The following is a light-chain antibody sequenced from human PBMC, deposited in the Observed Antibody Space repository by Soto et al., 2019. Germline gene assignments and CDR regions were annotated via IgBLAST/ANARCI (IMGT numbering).Light chain of an antibody. J-gene: IGKJ2*01. CDR3: QQYSSYPYT. V-gene: IGKV1-5*03. Sequence: DIPMTQSPSTLSASVGDRVTITCRASQSISSWLAWYQQKPGKAPNLLIYKASSLQSGVPSRFSGSGSGTEFALTITSLQPDDLATYYCQQYSSYPYTFGQGTKLEIK. CDR2: KAS. CDR1: QSISSW.